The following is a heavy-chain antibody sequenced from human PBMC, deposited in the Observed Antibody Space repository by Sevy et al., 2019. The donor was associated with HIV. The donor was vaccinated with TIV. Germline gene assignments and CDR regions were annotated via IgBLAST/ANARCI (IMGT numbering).Heavy chain of an antibody. V-gene: IGHV4-39*01. CDR1: GGSISSSSYY. D-gene: IGHD3-10*01. CDR2: IYYSGST. J-gene: IGHJ1*01. Sequence: SETLSLTCTVSGGSISSSSYYWGWIRQPPGKGLEGIGSIYYSGSTYYNPSLKSRVTISVDTSKNQFSLKLSSVTAADTAVYYCARSTVTIFQHWGQGTLVTVSS. CDR3: ARSTVTIFQH.